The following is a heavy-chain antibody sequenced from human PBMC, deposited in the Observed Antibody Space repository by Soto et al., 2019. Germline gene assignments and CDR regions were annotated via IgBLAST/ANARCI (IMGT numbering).Heavy chain of an antibody. J-gene: IGHJ5*02. V-gene: IGHV2-5*08. CDR1: GFSLSTSGMC. CDR3: AHRHSSSWYRVKDWFDP. Sequence: SGPTLVNPTQTLTLTCTFSGFSLSTSGMCVSWIRQPPGKALEWLARIDWDDDKRYSPSLKSRLTITKDTSKNQVVLTMTNMDPVDTATYYCAHRHSSSWYRVKDWFDPWGQGTLVTVSS. CDR2: IDWDDDK. D-gene: IGHD6-13*01.